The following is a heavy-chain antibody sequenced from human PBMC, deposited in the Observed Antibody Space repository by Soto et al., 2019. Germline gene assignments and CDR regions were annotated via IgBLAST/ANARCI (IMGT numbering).Heavy chain of an antibody. CDR3: AREYYDILTGSPPNYYYGMDV. D-gene: IGHD3-9*01. Sequence: GGSLRLSCAASGFTVSSNYMSWVRQAPGKGLEWVSVIYSDGSTYYADSVKGRFTISRDNSKNTLYLQMNSLRAEDTAVYYCAREYYDILTGSPPNYYYGMDVWGQGTTVTVSS. J-gene: IGHJ6*02. CDR1: GFTVSSNY. CDR2: IYSDGST. V-gene: IGHV3-53*01.